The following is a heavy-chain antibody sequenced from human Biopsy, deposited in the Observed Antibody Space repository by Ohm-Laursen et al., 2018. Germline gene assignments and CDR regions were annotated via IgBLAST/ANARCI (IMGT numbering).Heavy chain of an antibody. CDR3: ARGPHSGSHSCFDY. D-gene: IGHD1-26*01. Sequence: SVKVSCKASGGTFISYAISWVRQAPGQGLEWMGGIIPMFGTANYAQMFRGRVTISADESTSTSYMELSSLTTEDTAIYYCARGPHSGSHSCFDYWGRGTLVTVSS. J-gene: IGHJ4*02. CDR2: IIPMFGTA. CDR1: GGTFISYA. V-gene: IGHV1-69*13.